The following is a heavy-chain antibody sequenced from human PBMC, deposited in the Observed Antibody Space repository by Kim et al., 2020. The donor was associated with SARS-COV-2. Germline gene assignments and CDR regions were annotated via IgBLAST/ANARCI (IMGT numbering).Heavy chain of an antibody. V-gene: IGHV4-30-2*01. Sequence: TYYNPSLKSRVTISVDRSKNQFSLKLSSVTAADTAVYYCARGGADYYMDVWGKGTTVTVSS. CDR3: ARGGADYYMDV. J-gene: IGHJ6*03. CDR2: T.